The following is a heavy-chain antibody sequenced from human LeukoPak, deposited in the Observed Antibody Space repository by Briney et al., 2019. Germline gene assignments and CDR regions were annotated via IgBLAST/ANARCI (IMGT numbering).Heavy chain of an antibody. CDR2: IYYSGST. V-gene: IGHV4-38-2*01. D-gene: IGHD2-2*01. J-gene: IGHJ4*02. CDR1: GYYIRNGYF. CDR3: ARPQGYQLLDFEY. Sequence: KPSETLSLTCGVSGYYIRNGYFWGWIRQPPGKGLEWIGSIYYSGSTYYNPSLKSRVTISVDTSKNQFSLKLSSVTAADTAVYYCARPQGYQLLDFEYWGQGTLVTVFS.